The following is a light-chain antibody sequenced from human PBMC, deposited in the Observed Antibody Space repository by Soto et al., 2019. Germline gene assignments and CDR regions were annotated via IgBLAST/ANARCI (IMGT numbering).Light chain of an antibody. J-gene: IGKJ5*01. CDR2: QAS. Sequence: DIQMTQSPSTLSASVGDRVTITCRASQSIINWLAWYQQKPGKAPRFLIHQASILETGVPSRFSGSGSETEFALTINSLQPDDFCVYYCQQYLNFPITFGQGTRLDIK. CDR1: QSIINW. V-gene: IGKV1-5*03. CDR3: QQYLNFPIT.